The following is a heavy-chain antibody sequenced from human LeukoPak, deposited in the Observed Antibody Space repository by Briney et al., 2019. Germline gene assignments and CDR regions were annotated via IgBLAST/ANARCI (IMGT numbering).Heavy chain of an antibody. D-gene: IGHD4-23*01. CDR2: ISGSGGST. J-gene: IGHJ4*02. Sequence: PGGSLRLSCAASGFTFSSYAMSWVRQAPGKGLEWVSAISGSGGSTYYADSVKGRFTISRDNYKNTLDLQINSLRAEDTAAYYCVKGRSGGISDTFEYWGQGTLVTVSS. CDR3: VKGRSGGISDTFEY. CDR1: GFTFSSYA. V-gene: IGHV3-23*01.